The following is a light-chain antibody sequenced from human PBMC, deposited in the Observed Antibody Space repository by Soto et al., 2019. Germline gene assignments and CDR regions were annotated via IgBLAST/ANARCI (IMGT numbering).Light chain of an antibody. CDR3: SSFTSADTFV. J-gene: IGLJ1*01. V-gene: IGLV2-14*01. Sequence: QSALAQPASVSGSPGQSIAISCTGTSSDVGGYNYVSWYQQHPGKAPKLLISEVSIRPSGVSGRFSGSKSGNTASLTISGLQTEDEADYYCSSFTSADTFVFGSGTKLTVL. CDR2: EVS. CDR1: SSDVGGYNY.